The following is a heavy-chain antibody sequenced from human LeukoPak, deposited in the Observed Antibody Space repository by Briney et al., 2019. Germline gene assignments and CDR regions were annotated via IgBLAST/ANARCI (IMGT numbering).Heavy chain of an antibody. Sequence: SETLSLTCTVSGGSISSYYWSWIRQPPGKGLEWIGYIYYSGSTNYNPSLKSRVTISVDTSKNQFSLKLSSVTAADTAVYYCARHRRSYYYGSVIDYWGQGTLVTVSS. CDR1: GGSISSYY. J-gene: IGHJ4*02. CDR3: ARHRRSYYYGSVIDY. V-gene: IGHV4-59*08. CDR2: IYYSGST. D-gene: IGHD3-10*01.